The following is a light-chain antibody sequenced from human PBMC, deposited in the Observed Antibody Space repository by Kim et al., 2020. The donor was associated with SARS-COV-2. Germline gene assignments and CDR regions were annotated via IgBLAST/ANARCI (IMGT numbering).Light chain of an antibody. CDR3: NSRDSSGNHWV. CDR2: GKN. Sequence: MGQTVRITCQRDSLRSYYASGYQHKPGQAPVLVIYGKNNRPSGIPDRFSGSSSGNTASLTITGAQAEDEADYYCNSRDSSGNHWVFGGGTKLTVL. CDR1: SLRSYY. V-gene: IGLV3-19*01. J-gene: IGLJ3*02.